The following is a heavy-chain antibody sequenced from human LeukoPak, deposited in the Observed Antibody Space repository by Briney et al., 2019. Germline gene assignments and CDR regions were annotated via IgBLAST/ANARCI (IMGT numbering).Heavy chain of an antibody. V-gene: IGHV4-39*07. Sequence: SQTLSLTCTVSGGSISSSSYYWGWIRQPPGKGLEWIGSIYYSGSTYYNPSLKSRVTISVDTSKNQFSLKLSSVTAADTAVYYCARPFNGDYAFDYWGQGILVTVSS. J-gene: IGHJ4*02. CDR1: GGSISSSSYY. D-gene: IGHD4-17*01. CDR3: ARPFNGDYAFDY. CDR2: IYYSGST.